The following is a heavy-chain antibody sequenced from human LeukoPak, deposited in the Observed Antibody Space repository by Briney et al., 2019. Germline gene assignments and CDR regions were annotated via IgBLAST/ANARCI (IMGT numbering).Heavy chain of an antibody. D-gene: IGHD3-22*01. Sequence: SGGSLRLSCAASGFTFSSYSMNWVRQAPGKGLEWVSYISSSSSTIYYADSVKGRFTISRDNAKNSLYLQMNSLRAEDTAVYYCARDSDDYYDSSGPLGYWGQGTLVTVSS. V-gene: IGHV3-48*04. CDR3: ARDSDDYYDSSGPLGY. CDR1: GFTFSSYS. J-gene: IGHJ4*02. CDR2: ISSSSSTI.